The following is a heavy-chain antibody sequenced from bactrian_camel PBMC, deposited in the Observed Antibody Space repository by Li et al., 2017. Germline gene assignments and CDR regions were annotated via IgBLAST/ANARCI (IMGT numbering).Heavy chain of an antibody. Sequence: VQLVESGGGSVQVGGSLKLSCAVSGYLYAQYCMGWFRQSPGNQREGIAAIYTGGGDEHYAESVKGRFTISHSSDKKNLYLEMNDVKSEDSGTYFCAAGAGRTLYCRGDFHQLYGIDYWGKGTQVTVS. CDR1: GYLYAQYC. CDR2: IYTGGGDE. J-gene: IGHJ7*01. D-gene: IGHD1*01. V-gene: IGHV3S54*01.